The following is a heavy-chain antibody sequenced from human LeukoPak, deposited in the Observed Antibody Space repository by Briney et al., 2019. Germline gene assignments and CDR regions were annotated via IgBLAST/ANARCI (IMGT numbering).Heavy chain of an antibody. V-gene: IGHV4-39*01. J-gene: IGHJ6*03. CDR2: IYYSGST. CDR3: ARHGRDCSGGSCYSSAFYYYYMDV. CDR1: GGSISSSSYY. Sequence: PSETLSLTCTVSGGSISSSSYYWGWIRQPPGKGLEWIGSIYYSGSTYYNPSLKSRVTISVDTSKNQSSLKLSSVTAADTAVYYCARHGRDCSGGSCYSSAFYYYYMDVWGKGTTVTISS. D-gene: IGHD2-15*01.